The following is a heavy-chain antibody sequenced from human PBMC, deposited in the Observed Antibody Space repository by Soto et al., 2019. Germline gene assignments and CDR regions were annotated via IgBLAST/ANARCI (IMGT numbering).Heavy chain of an antibody. D-gene: IGHD1-26*01. CDR2: INPNSGDT. J-gene: IGHJ6*02. CDR3: ARVWGGVGGYRGGGGGPYVDV. V-gene: IGHV1-2*02. Sequence: ASVKVSCKASGYTFTGHYMQWVRQAPGQGLEWMGWINPNSGDTNYAQKFQGRVTMTRDTSIGTVYMELSRLRSDDTALYYCARVWGGVGGYRGGGGGPYVDVWGQGTTVTVS. CDR1: GYTFTGHY.